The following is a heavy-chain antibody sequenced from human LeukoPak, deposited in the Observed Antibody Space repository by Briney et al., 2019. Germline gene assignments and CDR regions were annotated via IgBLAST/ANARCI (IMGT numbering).Heavy chain of an antibody. D-gene: IGHD2-21*02. CDR3: ARSHCGRDCYVYYYYYMDV. J-gene: IGHJ6*03. CDR1: GGSINIYY. CDR2: IYNSGTT. V-gene: IGHV4-4*07. Sequence: PSETLSLTCTVSGGSINIYYWSWIRQPAGKGLEWIGRIYNSGTTNYNPSLQSRVTISIDTAKNQFSLNLSSVTAADTAIYYCARSHCGRDCYVYYYYYMDVWGKGTTVTISS.